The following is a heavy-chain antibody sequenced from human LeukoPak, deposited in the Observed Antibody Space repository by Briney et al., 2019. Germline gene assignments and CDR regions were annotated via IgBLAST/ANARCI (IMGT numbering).Heavy chain of an antibody. CDR2: ISGDGGST. V-gene: IGHV3-43*02. CDR1: GFTFDDYA. D-gene: IGHD2-15*01. CDR3: AKGSRIVVVVAATPFDY. Sequence: GGSLRLSCAASGFTFDDYAMRWVRQAPGKGLEWVSLISGDGGSTYYADSVKGRFTISRDNSKNSLYLQMNSLRTEDTALYYCAKGSRIVVVVAATPFDYWGQGTLVTVSS. J-gene: IGHJ4*02.